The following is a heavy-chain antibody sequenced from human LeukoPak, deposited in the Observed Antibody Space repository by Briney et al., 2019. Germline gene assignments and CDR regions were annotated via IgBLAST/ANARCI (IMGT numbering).Heavy chain of an antibody. CDR1: GFTFSSYA. CDR3: ARDRYGSGTLSLDY. CDR2: ISYDGSNK. J-gene: IGHJ4*02. D-gene: IGHD3-10*01. V-gene: IGHV3-30-3*01. Sequence: GGSLRLSCAASGFTFSSYAMHWVRQAPGKGLEWVADISYDGSNKYYADSVKGRFTISRDNSKNTLYLQMNSLRAEDTAVYYCARDRYGSGTLSLDYWGQGTLVTVSS.